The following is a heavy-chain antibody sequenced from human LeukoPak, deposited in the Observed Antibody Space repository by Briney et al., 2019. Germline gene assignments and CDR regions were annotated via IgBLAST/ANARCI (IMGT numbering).Heavy chain of an antibody. CDR3: ARRSDTDWFDP. Sequence: SEILSLTCTVSGGPISSYYWSWIRQPPGKGLEWIGYIYYSGSTNYNPSLKSRVTISVDTSKNQFSLKLSSVTAADTAVYYCARRSDTDWFDPWGQGTLVTVSS. CDR2: IYYSGST. CDR1: GGPISSYY. J-gene: IGHJ5*02. D-gene: IGHD2-2*02. V-gene: IGHV4-59*08.